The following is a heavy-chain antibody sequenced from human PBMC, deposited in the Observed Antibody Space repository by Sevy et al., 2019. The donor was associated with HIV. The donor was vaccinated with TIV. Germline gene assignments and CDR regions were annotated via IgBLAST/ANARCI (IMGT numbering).Heavy chain of an antibody. CDR3: ARCLGGLRPWEYNWFDP. D-gene: IGHD1-26*01. CDR1: GYTFASYG. CDR2: VTPYNGHK. V-gene: IGHV1-18*01. Sequence: ASVKASCKASGYTFASYGISWVRQAPGQGLEWMGWVTPYNGHKKYAQKLQGRVTMTTDTSTSTAYMELRSLRSDDTAVYYCARCLGGLRPWEYNWFDPWGQGTLVTVSS. J-gene: IGHJ5*02.